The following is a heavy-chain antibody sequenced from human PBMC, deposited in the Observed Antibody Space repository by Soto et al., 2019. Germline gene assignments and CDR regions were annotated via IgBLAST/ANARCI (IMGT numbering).Heavy chain of an antibody. CDR3: ALVVVTSDAFDI. Sequence: QVQLVQSGAEVKKPGASVKVSCKASGYTFTSYYMHWVRQAPGQGLEWMGIINPSGGSTSYAQKCQGRVTMTRDTSTSTVYMELSSLRSEDTAVYYCALVVVTSDAFDIWGHGTMVTVSS. D-gene: IGHD2-21*02. J-gene: IGHJ3*02. V-gene: IGHV1-46*01. CDR2: INPSGGST. CDR1: GYTFTSYY.